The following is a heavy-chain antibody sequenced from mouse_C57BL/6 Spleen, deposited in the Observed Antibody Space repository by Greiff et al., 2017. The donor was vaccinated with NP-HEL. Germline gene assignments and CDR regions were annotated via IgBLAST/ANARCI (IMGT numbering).Heavy chain of an antibody. Sequence: EVKLMESGGGLVQPGGSLSLSCAASGFTFTDYYMSWVRQPPGKALEWLGFIRNKANGYTTEYSASVKGRFTISRDNSQSILYLQMNALGAKDSATYYCARYWDYYFDYWGQGTTLTVSS. CDR3: ARYWDYYFDY. V-gene: IGHV7-3*01. D-gene: IGHD4-1*01. J-gene: IGHJ2*01. CDR2: IRNKANGYTT. CDR1: GFTFTDYY.